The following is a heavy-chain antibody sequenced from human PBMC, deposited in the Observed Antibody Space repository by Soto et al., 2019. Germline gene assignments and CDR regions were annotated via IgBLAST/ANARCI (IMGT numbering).Heavy chain of an antibody. D-gene: IGHD2-2*01. J-gene: IGHJ6*02. CDR2: INAGNGNT. V-gene: IGHV1-3*01. CDR1: GYTFTSYA. CDR3: AREGYCSSTSCYYYYYYYGKDV. Sequence: ASVKVSCKASGYTFTSYAMHWVRQAPGQRLEWMGWINAGNGNTKYSQKFQGRVTITRDTSASTAYMELSSLRSEDTAVYYCAREGYCSSTSCYYYYYYYGKDVWGQGTTVIVSS.